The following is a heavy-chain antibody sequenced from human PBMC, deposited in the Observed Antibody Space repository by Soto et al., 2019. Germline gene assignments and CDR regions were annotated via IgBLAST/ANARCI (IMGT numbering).Heavy chain of an antibody. J-gene: IGHJ4*02. CDR3: ARVAGYSGYDPPDY. Sequence: GSLRLSCAASGFTFSSYSMNWVRQAPGKGLEWVSSISSSSSYIYYADSVKGRFTISRDNAKNSLYLQMNSLRAEDTAVYYCARVAGYSGYDPPDYWGQGTLVTVSS. CDR2: ISSSSSYI. V-gene: IGHV3-21*01. D-gene: IGHD5-12*01. CDR1: GFTFSSYS.